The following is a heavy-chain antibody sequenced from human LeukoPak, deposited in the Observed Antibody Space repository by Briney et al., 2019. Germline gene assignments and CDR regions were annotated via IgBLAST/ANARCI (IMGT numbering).Heavy chain of an antibody. Sequence: GGSPRLSCAASGFTFSNYAMSWVRQAPGKGLEWVSAMSGSGASTFYADSVKGRFTISRDNSKNTLYLQMNSLRAEDTALYYCAKGKDTYNYNSSGYYFGEYWGQGTLVTVST. CDR3: AKGKDTYNYNSSGYYFGEY. J-gene: IGHJ4*02. CDR2: MSGSGAST. CDR1: GFTFSNYA. V-gene: IGHV3-23*01. D-gene: IGHD3-22*01.